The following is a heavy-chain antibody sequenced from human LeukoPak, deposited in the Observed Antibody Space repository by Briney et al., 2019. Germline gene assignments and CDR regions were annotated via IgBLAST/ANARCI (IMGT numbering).Heavy chain of an antibody. CDR1: GYTFTSYG. Sequence: GASEKVSCKASGYTFTSYGISWVRQAPGQGLEWMGWISAYNGNTNYAQKLQGRVTMTTDTSTSTAYMELRSLRSDDTAVYYCARDYVGATFNWFDPWAREPWSPSPQ. CDR2: ISAYNGNT. J-gene: IGHJ5*02. D-gene: IGHD1-26*01. V-gene: IGHV1-18*01. CDR3: ARDYVGATFNWFDP.